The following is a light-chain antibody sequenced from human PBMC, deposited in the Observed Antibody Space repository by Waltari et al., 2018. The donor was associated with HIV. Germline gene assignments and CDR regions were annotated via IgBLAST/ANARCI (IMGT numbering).Light chain of an antibody. CDR2: DVA. CDR1: GDDIGAYNS. Sequence: QSALTQPRSVSGSPGQLVTISCTGSGDDIGAYNSVSWYQHHPGKAPKLMIYDVAQRPSGVPDRFSGFRSGNTASLTISALQPEDEADYYCCSYTSSSTWVFGGGTKLTVL. CDR3: CSYTSSSTWV. J-gene: IGLJ3*02. V-gene: IGLV2-11*01.